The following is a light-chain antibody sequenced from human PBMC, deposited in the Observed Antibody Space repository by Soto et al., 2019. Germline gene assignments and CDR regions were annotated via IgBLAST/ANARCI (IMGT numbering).Light chain of an antibody. CDR3: YSYTSSSTYV. CDR1: SSDVGGYNY. CDR2: DVS. Sequence: QSVLTQPASVSGSPGQSITISCTGTSSDVGGYNYVSWYQQHPAKAPKVMIYDVSNRPSGVSNRFAGSTSGNTASLTISGLQAEDDADYYCYSYTSSSTYVFGTGTKLTVL. V-gene: IGLV2-14*03. J-gene: IGLJ1*01.